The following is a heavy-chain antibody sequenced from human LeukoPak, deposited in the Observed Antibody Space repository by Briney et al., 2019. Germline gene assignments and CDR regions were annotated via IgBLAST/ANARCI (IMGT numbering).Heavy chain of an antibody. CDR1: GFTFSSYA. CDR2: ISGSGDSI. CDR3: AKDGYNFGAGYFDH. V-gene: IGHV3-23*01. D-gene: IGHD5-24*01. Sequence: GGSLRLSCAASGFTFSSYAMSWVRQAPGKGLERVLSISGSGDSIYYGDSVKGRFTISRDNSKNTLSLQMNSLRAEDTAVYYCAKDGYNFGAGYFDHWGQGTLVTVSS. J-gene: IGHJ4*02.